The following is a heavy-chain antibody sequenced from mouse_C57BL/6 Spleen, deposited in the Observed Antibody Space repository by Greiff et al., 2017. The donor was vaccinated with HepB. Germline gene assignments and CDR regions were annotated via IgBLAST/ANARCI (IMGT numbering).Heavy chain of an antibody. CDR3: AREDSLYYYGSTIGYFDY. CDR1: GYTFTSYW. Sequence: QVHLKQPGAELVKPGASVKLSCKASGYTFTSYWMHWVKQRPGQGLEWIGMIHPNSGSTNYNEKFKSKATLTVDKSSSTAYMQLSSLTSEDSAVYYCAREDSLYYYGSTIGYFDYWGQGTTLTVSS. J-gene: IGHJ2*01. V-gene: IGHV1-64*01. CDR2: IHPNSGST. D-gene: IGHD1-1*01.